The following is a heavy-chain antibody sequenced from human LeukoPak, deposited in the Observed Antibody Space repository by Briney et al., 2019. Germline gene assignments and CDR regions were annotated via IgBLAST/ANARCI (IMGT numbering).Heavy chain of an antibody. CDR1: GYTFIGYY. D-gene: IGHD2-8*01. CDR3: ARERELGYCTNGVCPYAFDI. V-gene: IGHV1-2*02. Sequence: ASVKVSCKASGYTFIGYYMHWVRQAPGQGLEWMGWINPNSGGTNYAQKFQGRVTMTRDTSISTAYMELSRLRSDDTAVYYCARERELGYCTNGVCPYAFDIWGQGTMVTVSS. J-gene: IGHJ3*02. CDR2: INPNSGGT.